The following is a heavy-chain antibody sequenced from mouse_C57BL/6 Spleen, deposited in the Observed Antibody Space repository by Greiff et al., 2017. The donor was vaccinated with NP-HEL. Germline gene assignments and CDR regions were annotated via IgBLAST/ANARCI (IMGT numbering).Heavy chain of an antibody. CDR3: AREMGRDWFAY. CDR2: ISDGGSYT. CDR1: GFTFSSYA. Sequence: EVQRVESGGGLVKPGGSLKLSCAASGFTFSSYAMSWVRQTPEKRLEWVATISDGGSYTYYPDNVKGRFTISRDNAKNNLYLQMSHLKSEDTAMYYCAREMGRDWFAYWGQGTLVTVSA. V-gene: IGHV5-4*01. J-gene: IGHJ3*01. D-gene: IGHD4-1*01.